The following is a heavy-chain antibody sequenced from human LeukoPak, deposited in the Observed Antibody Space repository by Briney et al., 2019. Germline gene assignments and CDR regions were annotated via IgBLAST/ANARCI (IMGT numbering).Heavy chain of an antibody. CDR1: GFTFSSYA. D-gene: IGHD4-17*01. CDR3: AKDRTYGDYVDYYYYMDV. Sequence: GGSLRLSCAASGFTFSSYAMSWVRQAPGKGLEWASAISGSGGSTYYADSVKGRFTISRDNSKNTLYLQMNSLRAEDTAVYYCAKDRTYGDYVDYYYYMDVWGKGTTVTVSS. V-gene: IGHV3-23*01. CDR2: ISGSGGST. J-gene: IGHJ6*03.